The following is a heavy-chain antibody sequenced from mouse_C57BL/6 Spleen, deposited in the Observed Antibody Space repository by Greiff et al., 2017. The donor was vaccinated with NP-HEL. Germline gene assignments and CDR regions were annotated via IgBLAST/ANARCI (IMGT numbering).Heavy chain of an antibody. J-gene: IGHJ4*01. CDR3: ARLGDPGYAMDY. Sequence: QVQLQQSGAELVRPGTSVKVSCKASGYAFTNYLIEWVKQRPGQGLEWIGVINPGSGGTNYNEKFKGKATLTADKSSSTAYMQLSSLTSEDSAVYFCARLGDPGYAMDYWGQGTSVTVSS. CDR2: INPGSGGT. V-gene: IGHV1-54*01. CDR1: GYAFTNYL. D-gene: IGHD3-3*01.